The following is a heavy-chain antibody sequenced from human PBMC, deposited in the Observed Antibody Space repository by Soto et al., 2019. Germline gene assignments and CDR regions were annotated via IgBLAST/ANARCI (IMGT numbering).Heavy chain of an antibody. Sequence: GGSLRLSCAASGFTFSDHYMDWVRQAPGKGLEWVGRTRNKANSYTTEYAASVKGRFTISRDDSKNSLYLQMNSLKTEDTAVYYCASVYCSSTSFYDWGQGTLVTVSS. CDR3: ASVYCSSTSFYD. V-gene: IGHV3-72*01. CDR1: GFTFSDHY. CDR2: TRNKANSYTT. J-gene: IGHJ4*02. D-gene: IGHD2-2*01.